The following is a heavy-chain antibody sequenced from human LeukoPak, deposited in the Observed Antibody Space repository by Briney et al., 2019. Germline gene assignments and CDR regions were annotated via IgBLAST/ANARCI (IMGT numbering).Heavy chain of an antibody. CDR1: GGSMSGYY. CDR3: ARLLGSSSDY. Sequence: SETLSLTCTVSGGSMSGYYWSWIRQPPGKGLEWIGYIYYSGSTNYNPSLKSRVTMLVDTSKNQFSLKLSSVTAADTAVYYCARLLGSSSDYWGQGTLVTVSS. CDR2: IYYSGST. J-gene: IGHJ4*02. V-gene: IGHV4-59*08.